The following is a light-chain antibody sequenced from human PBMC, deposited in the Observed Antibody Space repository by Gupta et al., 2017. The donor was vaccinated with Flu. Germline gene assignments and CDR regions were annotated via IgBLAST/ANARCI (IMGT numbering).Light chain of an antibody. CDR3: QHYGSSIFT. CDR2: AAS. CDR1: PSVSSSS. V-gene: IGKV3-20*01. Sequence: EFVLTQSPGTLFLSPGARATLSCRASPSVSSSSLAWYQQKPGQAPRLLIYAASSGATGIPSRFSGSGSGTDFTLTISRLEPEDFAVYYCQHYGSSIFTFGHGTKVEIK. J-gene: IGKJ3*01.